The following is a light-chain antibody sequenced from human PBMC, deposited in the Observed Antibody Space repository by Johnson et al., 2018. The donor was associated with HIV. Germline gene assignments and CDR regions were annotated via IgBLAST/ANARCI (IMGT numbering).Light chain of an antibody. V-gene: IGLV1-51*01. CDR3: AAWDDSLNGFYV. Sequence: QSVLTQPPSVSAAPGQKVTISCSGSNSNIGNNYVSWYQQLPGTAPKLLIYDNNKRPSGIPDRFSGSKSGTSATLGITGLQTGDEADYYCAAWDDSLNGFYVFGSGTKVTVL. CDR1: NSNIGNNY. J-gene: IGLJ1*01. CDR2: DNN.